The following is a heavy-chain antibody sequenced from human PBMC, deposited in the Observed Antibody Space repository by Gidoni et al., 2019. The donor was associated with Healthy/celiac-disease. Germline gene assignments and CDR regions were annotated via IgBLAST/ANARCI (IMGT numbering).Heavy chain of an antibody. Sequence: QLQLQESGPGLVKPSETLSLTCTVSGGSISSSSYYWGWIRQPPGKGLEWIGSIYYSGSTYYNPSLKSRVTISVDTYKNQFSLKLSSVTAADTAVYYCARRDTALGRLDYWGQGTLVTVSS. D-gene: IGHD5-18*01. J-gene: IGHJ4*02. V-gene: IGHV4-39*01. CDR2: IYYSGST. CDR1: GGSISSSSYY. CDR3: ARRDTALGRLDY.